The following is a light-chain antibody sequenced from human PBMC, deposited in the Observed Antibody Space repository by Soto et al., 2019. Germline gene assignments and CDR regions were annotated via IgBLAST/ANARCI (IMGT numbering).Light chain of an antibody. CDR2: SAS. J-gene: IGKJ3*01. Sequence: DIQLTQSPSFLSASVGDRVTITCRASPGISSYLAWYQQKPGKVPELLIFSASTLVSGVPSRFSGSGSETEFTLTISSLQPEDSATYYCQQLNSYPFTFGPGTKVDIK. CDR1: PGISSY. CDR3: QQLNSYPFT. V-gene: IGKV1-9*01.